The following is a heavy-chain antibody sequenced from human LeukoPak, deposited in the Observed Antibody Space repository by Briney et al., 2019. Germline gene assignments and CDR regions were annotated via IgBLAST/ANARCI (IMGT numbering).Heavy chain of an antibody. CDR2: ISSNGGST. CDR3: VRGQWLVPFDY. CDR1: GFTFSSYA. J-gene: IGHJ4*02. V-gene: IGHV3-64D*06. Sequence: GGSLRLSCSASGFTFSSYAMHWVRQAPGKGLEYVSAISSNGGSTYYADSVEGRFTISRDNSKNTLYLQMSSLRAEDTAVYYCVRGQWLVPFDYWGQGTLVTVSS. D-gene: IGHD6-19*01.